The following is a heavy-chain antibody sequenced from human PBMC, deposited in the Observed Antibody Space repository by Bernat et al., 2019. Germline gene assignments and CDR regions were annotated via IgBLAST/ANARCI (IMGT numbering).Heavy chain of an antibody. CDR2: LDHGGST. Sequence: QVQLQQWGAGLLKPSETLSLTCAVYGGSFSGYYWSWIRQPPGKGLEWIGELDHGGSTNYNPSLKSRVTISVDTSKSQLSLKLSYVTAADTAVYYCARGPPLPYGSGSYPYWGQGTLVTVSS. CDR1: GGSFSGYY. V-gene: IGHV4-34*02. D-gene: IGHD3-10*01. J-gene: IGHJ4*02. CDR3: ARGPPLPYGSGSYPY.